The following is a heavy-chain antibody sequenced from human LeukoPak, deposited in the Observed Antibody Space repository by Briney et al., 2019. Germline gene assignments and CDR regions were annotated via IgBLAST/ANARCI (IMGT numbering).Heavy chain of an antibody. V-gene: IGHV3-7*01. Sequence: GGSLRLSCAASGFTFSSYWMSWVRQAPGKGLEWVANIKQDGSEKYYVDSVKGRFTISRDNAKNSLYLQMNSLRAEDTAVYYCARDWASYSSGWYGVISDYWGQGTLVTVSS. J-gene: IGHJ4*02. CDR1: GFTFSSYW. CDR2: IKQDGSEK. D-gene: IGHD6-19*01. CDR3: ARDWASYSSGWYGVISDY.